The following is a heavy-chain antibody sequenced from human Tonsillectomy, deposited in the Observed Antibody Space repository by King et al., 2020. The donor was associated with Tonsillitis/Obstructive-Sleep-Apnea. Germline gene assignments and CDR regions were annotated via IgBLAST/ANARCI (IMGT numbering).Heavy chain of an antibody. J-gene: IGHJ6*02. CDR3: SRAQRELPYYYYYGMDF. CDR2: IYYSGSS. D-gene: IGHD1-7*01. CDR1: GGSISSYY. Sequence: VQLQESGPGLVKPSETLSLTCTVSGGSISSYYWSWIRQPPGKGLEWIGYIYYSGSSNYNPSLKSRVTISVDTSKNQFSLKLSSVTAADTAVYYCSRAQRELPYYYYYGMDFWVQGTTVTVSS. V-gene: IGHV4-59*01.